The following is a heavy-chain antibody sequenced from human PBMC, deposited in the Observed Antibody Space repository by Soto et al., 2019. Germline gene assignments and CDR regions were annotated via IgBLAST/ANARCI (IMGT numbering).Heavy chain of an antibody. CDR3: VRGFQLDS. J-gene: IGHJ5*01. D-gene: IGHD2-21*01. CDR2: IKEDGTEK. V-gene: IGHV3-7*04. Sequence: EVQLVESGGGLVQPGGSLRLSCAASGFTFSGPWMNWVRQAPGKGLEWVANIKEDGTEKYYVDSVRGRFIISRDTAKNSLFLQMNSLRAEDTAVYYCVRGFQLDSWGPGTLVTVSS. CDR1: GFTFSGPW.